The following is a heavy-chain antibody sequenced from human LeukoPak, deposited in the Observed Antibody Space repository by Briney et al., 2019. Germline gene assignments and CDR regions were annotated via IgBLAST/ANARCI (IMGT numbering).Heavy chain of an antibody. CDR2: IYYSGST. V-gene: IGHV4-59*13. CDR3: ARVVAGRRFDP. D-gene: IGHD6-19*01. J-gene: IGHJ5*02. CDR1: GGSFSSYY. Sequence: SDTLSLPCTVSGGSFSSYYWIWIRQPPGKGLEWIGHIYYSGSTNYNPPLKSRVTMSVDTSTNQFSLKVNSVTAADTAVYYCARVVAGRRFDPWGQGTLVTVSS.